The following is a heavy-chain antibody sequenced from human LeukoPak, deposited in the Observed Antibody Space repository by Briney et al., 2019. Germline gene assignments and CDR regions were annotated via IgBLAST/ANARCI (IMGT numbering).Heavy chain of an antibody. D-gene: IGHD3-10*01. Sequence: GGSLRLSCAASGFTVSSNYMTWVRQAPGKGLEWVSIIYTGGTTNYADSVKGRFTISRDNSKNTLYLQMNSLRAEDTAVYYCARVRVKYYSSFDPWGQGTLVTVSS. CDR1: GFTVSSNY. CDR3: ARVRVKYYSSFDP. CDR2: IYTGGTT. V-gene: IGHV3-66*01. J-gene: IGHJ5*02.